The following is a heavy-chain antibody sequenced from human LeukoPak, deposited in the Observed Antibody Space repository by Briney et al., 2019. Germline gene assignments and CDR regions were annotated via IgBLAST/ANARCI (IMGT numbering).Heavy chain of an antibody. D-gene: IGHD2-2*01. V-gene: IGHV3-23*01. CDR3: AKDRGSTTTYYFDY. Sequence: GGSLRLSCAASGFTFSSYAMNWVRQAPGKGLEWVSVISGSGGSAYYADSVKGRFTISRDNSKNTLYLQMNSLRAEDTAVYYCAKDRGSTTTYYFDYWGQGTLVTVSS. CDR1: GFTFSSYA. CDR2: ISGSGGSA. J-gene: IGHJ4*02.